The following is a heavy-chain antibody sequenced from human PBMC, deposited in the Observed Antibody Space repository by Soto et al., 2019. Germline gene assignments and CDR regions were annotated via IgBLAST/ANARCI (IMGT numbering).Heavy chain of an antibody. J-gene: IGHJ4*02. CDR1: GFSLSYYV. CDR2: ITGSGGDT. V-gene: IGHV3-23*01. Sequence: EVQLLESGGGLVQPGESLRVSCAASGFSLSYYVMSWVRQAPGKGLEWVSAITGSGGDTYHADSVKDRFTISRDNTKDTLYLQMNSLGAEDTAIYYCEKGSADTRRYYVDYWGRGTLVTVSS. D-gene: IGHD3-16*01. CDR3: EKGSADTRRYYVDY.